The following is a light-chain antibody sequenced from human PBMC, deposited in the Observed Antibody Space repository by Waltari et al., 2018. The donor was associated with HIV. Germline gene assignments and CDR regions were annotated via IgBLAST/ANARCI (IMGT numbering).Light chain of an antibody. CDR3: QQYGTSPLT. CDR1: QSVSNNY. J-gene: IGKJ4*01. CDR2: AAS. V-gene: IGKV3-20*01. Sequence: EIVLTQSPATLSLSPGDRATLSCRASQSVSNNYLALYQQKPGQAPRLLIYAASSRATGSPDRFSGSGSGTDFTLTISRLEPEDFAVYYCQQYGTSPLTFGGGTNVDMK.